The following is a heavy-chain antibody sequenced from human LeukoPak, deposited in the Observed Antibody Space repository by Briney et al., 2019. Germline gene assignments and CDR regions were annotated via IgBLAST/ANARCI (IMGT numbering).Heavy chain of an antibody. V-gene: IGHV4-34*01. CDR1: GGSFSGYY. CDR3: ARRVPLYDFWSGSPGAHFDY. J-gene: IGHJ4*02. CDR2: INHSGST. Sequence: SETLSLTCAVYGGSFSGYYWSWIRQPPGKGLEWIGEINHSGSTNYNPSLKSRVTISVDTSKNQFSLKLSSVTAADTAVYYCARRVPLYDFWSGSPGAHFDYWGQGTLVTASS. D-gene: IGHD3-3*01.